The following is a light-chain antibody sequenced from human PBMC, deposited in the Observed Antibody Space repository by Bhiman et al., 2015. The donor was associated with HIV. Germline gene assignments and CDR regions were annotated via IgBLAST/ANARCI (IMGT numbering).Light chain of an antibody. V-gene: IGLV2-14*03. CDR2: DVY. J-gene: IGLJ3*02. Sequence: QSALTQPASVSGSPGQSITISCTGTTSDIGAYNYVSWYQQHPGKAPKLILYDVYYRPSGVPDRFSGSQSGTSASLAITGLQAEDEADYYCQSYDSSLRAWVFGGGTKLTVL. CDR1: TSDIGAYNY. CDR3: QSYDSSLRAWV.